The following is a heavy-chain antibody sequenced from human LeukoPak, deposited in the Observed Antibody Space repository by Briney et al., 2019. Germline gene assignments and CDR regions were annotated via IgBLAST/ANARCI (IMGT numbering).Heavy chain of an antibody. CDR1: GYSFTSYW. J-gene: IGHJ4*02. Sequence: GESLKISCKGSGYSFTSYWIGWVRQMPGKGLEWMGIIYPGDSDTRYSPSFQGQVTISADKSISTAYLQWSSLKASDTAMYYCASLPGGSGWWSPFDYWGQGTLVTVSS. CDR3: ASLPGGSGWWSPFDY. CDR2: IYPGDSDT. V-gene: IGHV5-51*01. D-gene: IGHD6-19*01.